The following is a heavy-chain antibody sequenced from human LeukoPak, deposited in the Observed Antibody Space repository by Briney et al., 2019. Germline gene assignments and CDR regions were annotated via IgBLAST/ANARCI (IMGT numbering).Heavy chain of an antibody. J-gene: IGHJ4*02. Sequence: ASVRVSCKASGYTFTGYYMHWVRQAPGQGLEWMGSFAPEDGETIYSQKFQGRVTMTEDTSTDTVYMELSSLSSDDTAVYHCATDPNYYGSGSLDYWGQGTLVNVSS. CDR2: FAPEDGET. V-gene: IGHV1-24*01. CDR3: ATDPNYYGSGSLDY. D-gene: IGHD3-10*01. CDR1: GYTFTGYY.